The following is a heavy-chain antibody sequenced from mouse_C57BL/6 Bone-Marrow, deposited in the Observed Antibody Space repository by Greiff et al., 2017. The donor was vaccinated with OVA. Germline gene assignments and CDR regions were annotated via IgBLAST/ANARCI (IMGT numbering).Heavy chain of an antibody. CDR3: ARGLYYGSPYWYFDV. V-gene: IGHV1-82*01. CDR1: GYAFSSSW. Sequence: VQLQQSGPELVKPGASVKLSCKASGYAFSSSWMNWVKQRPGKGLEWIGRIYPGDGDTNYNGKFKGKATLTADKSSSTAYMQLSSLTSEDSAVYFCARGLYYGSPYWYFDVWGTGTTVTVSS. CDR2: IYPGDGDT. D-gene: IGHD1-1*01. J-gene: IGHJ1*03.